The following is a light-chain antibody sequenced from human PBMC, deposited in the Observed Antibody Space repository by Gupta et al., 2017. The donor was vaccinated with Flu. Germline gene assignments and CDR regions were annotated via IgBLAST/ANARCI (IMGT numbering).Light chain of an antibody. Sequence: EIEMTQAPATLSVSPGERATLSCRASQSVGRNLAWYQQKPGQAPRLLIYGSSSRAAGVPARFSGSGSEKDFTLTSTSRQSEDFAVYRWQQDNNLHSFGQGTKLEIK. CDR3: QQDNNLHS. V-gene: IGKV3-15*01. CDR1: QSVGRN. J-gene: IGKJ2*03. CDR2: GSS.